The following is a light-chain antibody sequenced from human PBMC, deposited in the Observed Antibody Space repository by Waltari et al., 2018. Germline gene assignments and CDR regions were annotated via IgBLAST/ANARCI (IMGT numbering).Light chain of an antibody. Sequence: NFMLTQPHSVSESPGKTVTISCTRSSGSIASKHVQWYQQRPGSAPTTVIYENNQRPPGVSDRFSGSIDSSSNSAPLTISGLKAEDEADYYCQSYYGTDWVFGGGTKLTVL. CDR2: ENN. CDR3: QSYYGTDWV. CDR1: SGSIASKH. V-gene: IGLV6-57*04. J-gene: IGLJ3*02.